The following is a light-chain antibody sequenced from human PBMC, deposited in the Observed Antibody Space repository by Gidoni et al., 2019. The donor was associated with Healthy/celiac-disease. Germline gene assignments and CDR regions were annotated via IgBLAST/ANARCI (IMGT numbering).Light chain of an antibody. J-gene: IGLJ2*01. V-gene: IGLV2-14*01. CDR1: SSDVGGYNY. Sequence: QSALTQPACVSGSPGQSITISCTGTSSDVGGYNYVSWYQQHPGKAPKLMIYEVSNRPSGVSNRFSGSKSGNTASLTISGLPAEDEADYYCSSYTSSITSVIFGGGTTLTVL. CDR2: EVS. CDR3: SSYTSSITSVI.